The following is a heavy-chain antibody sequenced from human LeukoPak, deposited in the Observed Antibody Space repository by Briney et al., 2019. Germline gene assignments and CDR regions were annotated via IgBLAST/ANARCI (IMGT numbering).Heavy chain of an antibody. V-gene: IGHV1-2*02. J-gene: IGHJ4*02. CDR2: INPKSGGT. CDR3: VSGPRVDFWSGSYYFDY. Sequence: VASVKVSCKASGYTFTGYYMHWVRQAPGQGLEWMVWINPKSGGTNYPQKFQGRVTMTRDTSVSTLYMELTRLRSDDTAVYYCVSGPRVDFWSGSYYFDYWGQGTLVTVSS. D-gene: IGHD3-3*01. CDR1: GYTFTGYY.